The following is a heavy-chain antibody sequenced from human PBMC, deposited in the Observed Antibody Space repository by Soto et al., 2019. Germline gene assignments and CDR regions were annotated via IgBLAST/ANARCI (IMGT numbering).Heavy chain of an antibody. D-gene: IGHD3-10*01. CDR3: ARHLPAMVRGDSNFDY. V-gene: IGHV4-59*08. CDR1: GGSISSYY. CDR2: IYYSGST. J-gene: IGHJ4*02. Sequence: PSETLSLTCTVSGGSISSYYWSWIRQPPGKGLEWIGYIYYSGSTNYNPSLKSRVTISVDTSKNQFSLKLSSVTAADTAVYYCARHLPAMVRGDSNFDYWGQGTLVTVSS.